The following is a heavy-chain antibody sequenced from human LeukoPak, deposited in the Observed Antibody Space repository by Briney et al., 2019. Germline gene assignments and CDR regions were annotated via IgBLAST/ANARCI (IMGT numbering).Heavy chain of an antibody. CDR1: GFTFSSYS. CDR3: ARSFVASGAFDI. D-gene: IGHD6-25*01. CDR2: ISSNGGST. J-gene: IGHJ3*02. Sequence: PGGSLRLSCAASGFTFSSYSMNWVRQAPGKGLEYVSAISSNGGSTYYADSVKGRFTISRDNSKNTLYLQMGSLRAEDMAVYYCARSFVASGAFDIWGQGTMVTVSS. V-gene: IGHV3-64*02.